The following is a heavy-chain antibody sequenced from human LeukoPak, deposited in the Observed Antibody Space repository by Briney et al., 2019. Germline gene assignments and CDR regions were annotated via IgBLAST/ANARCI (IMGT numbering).Heavy chain of an antibody. Sequence: PSETLSLIWTVSGGSISSYYWSWIRQPAGKGLEWIGRIYTSGSTNYNPSLKSRVTISVDKSKNQFSLKLSSVTAADTAVYYCARSYDFWSGFHPCGQGTLVTVSS. J-gene: IGHJ5*02. D-gene: IGHD3-3*01. CDR1: GGSISSYY. CDR3: ARSYDFWSGFHP. V-gene: IGHV4-4*07. CDR2: IYTSGST.